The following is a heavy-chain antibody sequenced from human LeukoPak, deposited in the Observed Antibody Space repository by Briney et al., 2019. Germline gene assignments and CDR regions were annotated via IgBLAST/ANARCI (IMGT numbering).Heavy chain of an antibody. CDR1: GFTFSNAW. CDR3: AAGFRISHFDY. CDR2: ISGSGGST. Sequence: GGSLRLSCAASGFTFSNAWMSWVRQAPGKGLEWVSAISGSGGSTYYADSVKGRFTISRDNSKNTLYLQMNSLRAEDTAVYYCAAGFRISHFDYWGQGTLVTVSS. J-gene: IGHJ4*02. V-gene: IGHV3-23*01.